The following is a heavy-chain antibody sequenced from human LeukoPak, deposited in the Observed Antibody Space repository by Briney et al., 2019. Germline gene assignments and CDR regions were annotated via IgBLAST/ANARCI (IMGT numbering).Heavy chain of an antibody. CDR3: ARVGYDSSGTDPNFDY. J-gene: IGHJ4*02. V-gene: IGHV1-2*04. D-gene: IGHD3-22*01. Sequence: ASVKVSCKASGYTFTGYYMHWVRQAPGQGLEWMGWINPNSGGTNYAQKFQGWVTMTRDTSISTAYMELSRLRSDDTAVYYCARVGYDSSGTDPNFDYWGQGTLVTVSS. CDR2: INPNSGGT. CDR1: GYTFTGYY.